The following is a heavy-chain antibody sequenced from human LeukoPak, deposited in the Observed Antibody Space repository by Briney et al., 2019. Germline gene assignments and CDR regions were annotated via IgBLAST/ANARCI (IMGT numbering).Heavy chain of an antibody. D-gene: IGHD5-18*01. CDR3: AKDREDGYSYGYFDY. J-gene: IGHJ4*02. V-gene: IGHV3-23*01. CDR2: ISGSGGST. Sequence: GGSLRLSCAASGFTFSSYWMSWVRQAPGKGLEWVSAISGSGGSTYYADSVKGRFTISRDNPKNTLYLQMNSLRAEDTAVYYSAKDREDGYSYGYFDYWGQGMLVTVSS. CDR1: GFTFSSYW.